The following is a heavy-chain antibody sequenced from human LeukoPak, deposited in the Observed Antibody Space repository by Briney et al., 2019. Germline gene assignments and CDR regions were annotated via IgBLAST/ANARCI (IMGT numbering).Heavy chain of an antibody. J-gene: IGHJ4*02. CDR2: ISWNSGSI. CDR1: GFTFDDYA. D-gene: IGHD3-10*01. Sequence: GGSLRLSCAASGFTFDDYAMHWVRQAPGKGLEWVSGISWNSGSIGYVDSVKGRFTISRDNAKNSLYLQMNSLRAEDTAVYYCARGAKVRSFDYWGQGTLVTVSS. V-gene: IGHV3-9*01. CDR3: ARGAKVRSFDY.